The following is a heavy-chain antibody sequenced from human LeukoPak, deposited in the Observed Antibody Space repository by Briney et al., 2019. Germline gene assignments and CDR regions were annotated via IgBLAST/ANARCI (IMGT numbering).Heavy chain of an antibody. CDR1: GGTFSSYA. V-gene: IGHV1-69*05. D-gene: IGHD2-15*01. J-gene: IGHJ4*02. Sequence: ASVKVSCKASGGTFSSYAISWVRQAPGQGLEWIAGIIPIFGTANYAQKFQGRVTITTDESTSTAYMELSSLRSEDTAVYYCARDKGYCSGGSCYLLDYWGQGTLVTVSS. CDR2: IIPIFGTA. CDR3: ARDKGYCSGGSCYLLDY.